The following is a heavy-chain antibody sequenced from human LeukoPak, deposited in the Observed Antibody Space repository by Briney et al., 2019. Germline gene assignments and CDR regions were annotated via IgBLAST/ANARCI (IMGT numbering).Heavy chain of an antibody. V-gene: IGHV3-7*01. CDR1: EFTFSYYW. D-gene: IGHD3-10*01. CDR2: IRQDGSEK. Sequence: GGSLRLSCAASEFTFSYYWMSWVRQAPGKGLEWVANIRQDGSEKYYVDSVKGRFTISRDNAKNSLYLQMNSLGAEDTAVYYCARGAGSGSYYKPYYYGVDVWGQGTTVTVSS. CDR3: ARGAGSGSYYKPYYYGVDV. J-gene: IGHJ6*02.